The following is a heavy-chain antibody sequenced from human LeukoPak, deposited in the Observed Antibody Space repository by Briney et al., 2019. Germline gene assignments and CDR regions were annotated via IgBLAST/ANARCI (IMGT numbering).Heavy chain of an antibody. J-gene: IGHJ1*01. CDR2: INHSGST. V-gene: IGHV4-34*01. CDR1: GGSFSGYY. Sequence: PSETLSLTCAVYGGSFSGYYWSWIRQPPGRGLEWIGEINHSGSTNYNPSLKSRVTISVDTSKNQFSLKLSSVTAADTAVYYCARGDTMIVVVISEYFQHWGQGTLVTVSS. D-gene: IGHD3-22*01. CDR3: ARGDTMIVVVISEYFQH.